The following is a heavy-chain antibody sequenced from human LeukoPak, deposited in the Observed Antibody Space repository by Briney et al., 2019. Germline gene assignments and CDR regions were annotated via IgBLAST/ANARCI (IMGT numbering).Heavy chain of an antibody. V-gene: IGHV4-38-2*01. CDR2: IYHSGTT. Sequence: PSETLSLTCAVSGYSISSGYYWGWIRQPPGKGLEWIGSIYHSGTTYYNPSLKSRVTISVDTSKNQFSLKLSSVTAADTVVYYCARITAVAYDYWGQGTLVTVSS. D-gene: IGHD6-19*01. CDR3: ARITAVAYDY. CDR1: GYSISSGYY. J-gene: IGHJ4*02.